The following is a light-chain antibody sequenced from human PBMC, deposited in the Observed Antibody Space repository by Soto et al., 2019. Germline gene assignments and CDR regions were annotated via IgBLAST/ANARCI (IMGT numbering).Light chain of an antibody. CDR2: DAS. Sequence: AIQLTQSPSSLSASVGDRVTITCRASQGISSALAWYQQKPGKAPKLLIYDASSLASGVPSRVSGSGSGTDFTLTISSLQPEDFATSYCQQFNSYPPYTFGQGTKLEIK. V-gene: IGKV1-13*02. CDR1: QGISSA. J-gene: IGKJ2*01. CDR3: QQFNSYPPYT.